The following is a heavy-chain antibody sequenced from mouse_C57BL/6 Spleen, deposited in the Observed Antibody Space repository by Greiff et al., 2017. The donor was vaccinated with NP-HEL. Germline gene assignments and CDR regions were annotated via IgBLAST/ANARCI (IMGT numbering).Heavy chain of an antibody. D-gene: IGHD1-1*01. V-gene: IGHV7-3*01. J-gene: IGHJ2*01. CDR2: ISNKANGYTS. Sequence: EVQGVESGGGLVQPGGSLSLSCAASGFTFTDYYMSWVRQPPGKALEWLGFISNKANGYTSEYSVSVKGRFTISRDNSQSNLYLQMNARRAEDSATYYYASYCTTVVEGYYFDYWGQGTTLTVSS. CDR3: ASYCTTVVEGYYFDY. CDR1: GFTFTDYY.